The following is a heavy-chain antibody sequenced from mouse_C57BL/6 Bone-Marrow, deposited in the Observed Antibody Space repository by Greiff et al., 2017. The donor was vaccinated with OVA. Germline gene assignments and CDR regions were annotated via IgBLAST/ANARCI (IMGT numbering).Heavy chain of an antibody. D-gene: IGHD1-1*02. J-gene: IGHJ3*01. V-gene: IGHV1-81*01. CDR1: GYTFTSYG. Sequence: VQVVESGAELARPGASVKLSCKASGYTFTSYGISWVKQRTGQGLEWIGEIYPRSGNTYYNEKFKGKATLTADKSSSTAYMELRSLTSEDSAVYFCDGPWFAYWGQGTLVTVSA. CDR2: IYPRSGNT. CDR3: DGPWFAY.